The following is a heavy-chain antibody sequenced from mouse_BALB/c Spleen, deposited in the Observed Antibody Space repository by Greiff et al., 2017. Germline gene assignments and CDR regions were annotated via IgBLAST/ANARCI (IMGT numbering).Heavy chain of an antibody. D-gene: IGHD2-4*01. CDR3: AREDYDGWFAY. V-gene: IGHV5-17*02. J-gene: IGHJ3*01. CDR2: ISSGSSTI. Sequence: EVKLMESGGGLVQPGGSRKLSCAASGFTFSSFGMHWVRQAPEKGLEWVAYISSGSSTIYYADTVKGRFTISRDNPKNTLFLQMTSLRSEDTAMYYCAREDYDGWFAYWGQGTLVTVSA. CDR1: GFTFSSFG.